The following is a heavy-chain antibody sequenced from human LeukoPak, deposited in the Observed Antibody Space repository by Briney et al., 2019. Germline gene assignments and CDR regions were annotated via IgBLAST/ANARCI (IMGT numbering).Heavy chain of an antibody. V-gene: IGHV4-39*06. J-gene: IGHJ6*03. CDR2: IYYSGST. CDR3: ARITNRSMITFGGVIVIPRYYYYYMDV. Sequence: SETLSLTCTVSGGSISSSSYYWGWIRQPPGKGLEWTGSIYYSGSTYYNPSLKSRVTISVDTSKNQFPLKMSSVTAADTAVYYCARITNRSMITFGGVIVIPRYYYYYMDVWGKGTTVTVSS. CDR1: GGSISSSSYY. D-gene: IGHD3-16*02.